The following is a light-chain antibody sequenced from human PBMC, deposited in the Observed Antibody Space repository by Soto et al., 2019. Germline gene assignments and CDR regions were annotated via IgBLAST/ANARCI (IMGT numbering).Light chain of an antibody. V-gene: IGKV3-20*01. CDR2: GAS. J-gene: IGKJ2*01. CDR1: QSVSSSY. CDR3: QQYDSSPMYT. Sequence: EIVLTQSPGTLSLSPGERATLSCRASQSVSSSYLAWYQQRPGQPPRLLIYGASSRATGIPDRFSGSGSGTDFALTLSRLEPEDFALDNCQQYDSSPMYTFGQGTKLEIK.